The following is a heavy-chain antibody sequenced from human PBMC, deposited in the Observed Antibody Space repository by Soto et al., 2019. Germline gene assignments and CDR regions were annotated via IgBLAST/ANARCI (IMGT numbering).Heavy chain of an antibody. V-gene: IGHV3-21*01. D-gene: IGHD2-15*01. Sequence: GGSLRLSCAPSGFTFSSYSMNWVRHSLVKVMEWVSSISSGSSYIYYADSVKGRFTISRDNAKNSLYLQMNSLRAEDTAVYYCAREGLYCSGGSCYSWFDPWGQGTLVTVSS. CDR1: GFTFSSYS. J-gene: IGHJ5*02. CDR2: ISSGSSYI. CDR3: AREGLYCSGGSCYSWFDP.